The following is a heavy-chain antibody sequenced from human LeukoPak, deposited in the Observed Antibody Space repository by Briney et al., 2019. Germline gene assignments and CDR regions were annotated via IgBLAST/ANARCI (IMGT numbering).Heavy chain of an antibody. CDR1: GGSFSGYY. CDR2: ISHSGST. D-gene: IGHD2-2*01. Sequence: SETLSLTCAVYGGSFSGYYWSWIRQPPGKGLEWIGEISHSGSTNYNPSLKSRVTISVDTSKNQFSLKLSSVTAADTAVYYCARVRSDCSSTSCYVFHYYYGMDVWGQGTTVTVSS. V-gene: IGHV4-34*01. J-gene: IGHJ6*02. CDR3: ARVRSDCSSTSCYVFHYYYGMDV.